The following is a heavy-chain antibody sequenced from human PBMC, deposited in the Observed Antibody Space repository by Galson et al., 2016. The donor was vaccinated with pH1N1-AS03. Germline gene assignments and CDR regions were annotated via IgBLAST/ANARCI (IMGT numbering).Heavy chain of an antibody. J-gene: IGHJ4*02. Sequence: SVKVSCKASGYTFTGYYMHWVRQAPGQGLEWMGWINPNSGGTKFAQKFQGTVSMTTDTSTRTAYMELSRLRSDDTAVYYCARGGGSALDSWGQGTLVTVSS. CDR1: GYTFTGYY. CDR3: ARGGGSALDS. CDR2: INPNSGGT. D-gene: IGHD1-26*01. V-gene: IGHV1-2*02.